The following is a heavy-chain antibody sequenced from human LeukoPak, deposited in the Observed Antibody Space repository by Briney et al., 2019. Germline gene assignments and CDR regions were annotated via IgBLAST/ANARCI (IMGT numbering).Heavy chain of an antibody. CDR1: GFTFSSYG. V-gene: IGHV3-30*02. Sequence: PGGSLRLSCAASGFTFSSYGMHWVRQAPGKGLEWVAFIRYDGSNKYYADSVKGRFTISRDNSKNTLYLQMNSLRAEDTAVYYCARDLRADYALWFGELHYFDYWGQGTLVTVSS. J-gene: IGHJ4*02. D-gene: IGHD3-10*01. CDR3: ARDLRADYALWFGELHYFDY. CDR2: IRYDGSNK.